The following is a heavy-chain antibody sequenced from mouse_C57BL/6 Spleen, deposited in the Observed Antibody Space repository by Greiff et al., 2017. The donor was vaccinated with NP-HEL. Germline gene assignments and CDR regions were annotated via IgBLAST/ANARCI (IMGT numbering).Heavy chain of an antibody. CDR3: ARGIGNWGFAY. Sequence: VQLQQPGAELVRPGPSVKLSCKASGYTFTSYWMDWVKQRPGQGLEWIGNIYPSDSGTHYNQKFKDKATLTVDKSSSTAYMQLSSLTSEDSAVYYCARGIGNWGFAYWGQGTLVTVSA. CDR2: IYPSDSGT. J-gene: IGHJ3*01. D-gene: IGHD2-1*01. V-gene: IGHV1-61*01. CDR1: GYTFTSYW.